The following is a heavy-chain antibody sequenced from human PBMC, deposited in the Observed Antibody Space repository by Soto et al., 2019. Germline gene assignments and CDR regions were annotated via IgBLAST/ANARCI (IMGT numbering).Heavy chain of an antibody. D-gene: IGHD2-2*01. V-gene: IGHV1-2*02. CDR3: AREGVVPAAHYYYYGMDV. CDR2: INPNSGGT. J-gene: IGHJ6*02. Sequence: VKVSCKASGYTFTCYYMHWVRQAPGQGLEWMGWINPNSGGTNYAQKFKGRVTMTRDTSISTAYMELSRLRSDDTAVYYCAREGVVPAAHYYYYGMDVWGQGTTVTVSS. CDR1: GYTFTCYY.